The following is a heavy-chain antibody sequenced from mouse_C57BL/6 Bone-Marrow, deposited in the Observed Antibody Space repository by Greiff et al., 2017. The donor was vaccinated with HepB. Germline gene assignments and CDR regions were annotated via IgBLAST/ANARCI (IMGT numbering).Heavy chain of an antibody. Sequence: VQLQQSGAELVMPGASVKLSCKASGYTFTSYWMHWVKQRPGQGLEWIGEIDPSDSYTNYNQKFKGKSTLTVDKSSSTAYMQLSSLTSEDSAVYYCARKLGAMDYWGQGTSVTVSS. V-gene: IGHV1-69*01. CDR2: IDPSDSYT. D-gene: IGHD4-1*01. J-gene: IGHJ4*01. CDR1: GYTFTSYW. CDR3: ARKLGAMDY.